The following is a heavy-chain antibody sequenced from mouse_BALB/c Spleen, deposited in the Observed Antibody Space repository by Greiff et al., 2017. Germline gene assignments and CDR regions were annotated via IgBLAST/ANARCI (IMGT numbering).Heavy chain of an antibody. CDR2: ISSGSSTI. CDR3: AGSFYYGSSYVAY. Sequence: EVKVVESGGGLVQPGGSRKLSCAASGFTFSSFGMHWVRQAPEKGLEWVAYISSGSSTIYYADTVKGRFTISRDNPKNTLFLQMTSLRSEDTAMYYCAGSFYYGSSYVAYWGQGTLVTVSA. J-gene: IGHJ3*01. CDR1: GFTFSSFG. V-gene: IGHV5-17*02. D-gene: IGHD1-1*01.